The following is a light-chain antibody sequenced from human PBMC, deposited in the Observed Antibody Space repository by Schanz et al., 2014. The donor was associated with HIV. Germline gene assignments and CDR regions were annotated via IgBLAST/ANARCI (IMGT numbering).Light chain of an antibody. CDR1: NSNIPFNY. V-gene: IGLV1-51*01. CDR2: DND. J-gene: IGLJ3*02. CDR3: GAWDNSLAAWL. Sequence: QSVLTQPPSVSAAPGQSVLISCSGSNSNIPFNYVSWYQQPPGRAPRLLIYDNDKLSSGVPDRFSASKSGTSATLVITRLQTGDEADYYCGAWDNSLAAWLFGGGTKLTVL.